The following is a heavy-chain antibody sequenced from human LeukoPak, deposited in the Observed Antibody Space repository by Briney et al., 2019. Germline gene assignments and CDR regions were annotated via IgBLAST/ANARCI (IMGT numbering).Heavy chain of an antibody. J-gene: IGHJ4*02. Sequence: SETLSLTCTVSGGSISSYYWSWIRQPPGKGLEWIGYIYYSGSTNYNPSLKSRVTISVDRSKNQFSLKLSSVTAADTAVYYCARDSLSYCGGDCYSIGGDYWGQGTLVTVSS. CDR2: IYYSGST. D-gene: IGHD2-21*01. CDR3: ARDSLSYCGGDCYSIGGDY. V-gene: IGHV4-59*12. CDR1: GGSISSYY.